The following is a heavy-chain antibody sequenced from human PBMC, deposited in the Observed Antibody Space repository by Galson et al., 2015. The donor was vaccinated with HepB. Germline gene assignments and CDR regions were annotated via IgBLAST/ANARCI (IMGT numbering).Heavy chain of an antibody. Sequence: QSGAEVKKPGESLKISCKVSGYTLTELSMHWVRQAPGKGLEWMGGFDPEDGGTIYAQKFQGRVTMTEDTSTDTAYMELSSLRSEDTAVYYCATAGTTGTRDWFDPWGQGTLVTVSS. CDR1: GYTLTELS. V-gene: IGHV1-24*01. CDR3: ATAGTTGTRDWFDP. CDR2: FDPEDGGT. D-gene: IGHD1-1*01. J-gene: IGHJ5*02.